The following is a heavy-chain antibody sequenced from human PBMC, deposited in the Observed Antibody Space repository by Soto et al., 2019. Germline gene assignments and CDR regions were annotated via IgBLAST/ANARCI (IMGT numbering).Heavy chain of an antibody. CDR1: GFTFSSYE. D-gene: IGHD2-15*01. V-gene: IGHV3-48*03. CDR3: ARVRSWDIVVD. J-gene: IGHJ4*02. CDR2: ISSSGSTI. Sequence: PGGSLRLSCAASGFTFSSYEMNWVRQAPGKGLEWVSYISSSGSTIYYADSVKGRFTISRDNAKNSLYLQMNSLRAEDTAVYYCARVRSWDIVVDWGQGTLVTVSS.